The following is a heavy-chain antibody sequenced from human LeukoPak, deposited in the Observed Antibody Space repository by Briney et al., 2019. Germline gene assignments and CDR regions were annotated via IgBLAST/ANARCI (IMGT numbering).Heavy chain of an antibody. Sequence: GASVTVSCTASGYTFTSYGISWVRQAPGQGLEWMGWISAYNGNTNYAQKLQGRVTMTTDTSTSTAYMELRSLRSDDTAVYYCATDRYNYGDGDYWGQGTLVTVSS. D-gene: IGHD4-17*01. CDR1: GYTFTSYG. J-gene: IGHJ4*02. V-gene: IGHV1-18*01. CDR3: ATDRYNYGDGDY. CDR2: ISAYNGNT.